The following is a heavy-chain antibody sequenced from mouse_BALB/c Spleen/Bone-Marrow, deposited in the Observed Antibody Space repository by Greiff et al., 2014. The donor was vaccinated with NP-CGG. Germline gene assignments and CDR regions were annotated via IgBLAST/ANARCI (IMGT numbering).Heavy chain of an antibody. CDR3: ARYWDTY. D-gene: IGHD3-3*01. Sequence: VKLQESGAELAKPGASVKMSCKASDHTFTTYWMHWVKQRPGQGLEWIGYIDPRTGYTGYNQKLKDKATLTADKSSNIAYMQLTSLTSEDSAVYYCARYWDTYWGQGTLVTVSA. CDR1: DHTFTTYW. CDR2: IDPRTGYT. J-gene: IGHJ3*01. V-gene: IGHV1-7*01.